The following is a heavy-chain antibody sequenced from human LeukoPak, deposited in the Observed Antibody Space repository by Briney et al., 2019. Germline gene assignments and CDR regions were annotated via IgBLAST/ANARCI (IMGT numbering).Heavy chain of an antibody. J-gene: IGHJ5*02. CDR2: MNPNSGNT. D-gene: IGHD6-13*01. Sequence: ASVKVSCKASGYTFTSYDINWVRQATGQGLEWMGWMNPNSGNTGYAQKFQGRVTMTRNTSISTAYMELSSLRSEDTAVYYCARIAAAGTRGYGWFDPWGQGTLVTVSS. CDR1: GYTFTSYD. CDR3: ARIAAAGTRGYGWFDP. V-gene: IGHV1-8*01.